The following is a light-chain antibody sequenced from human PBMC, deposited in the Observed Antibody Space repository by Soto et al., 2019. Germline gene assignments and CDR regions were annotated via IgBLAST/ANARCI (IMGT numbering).Light chain of an antibody. CDR2: KAS. V-gene: IGKV1-5*03. Sequence: DSQMTQAAAALSATVGDRVTITCRASQSISSWLAWYQQKPGKAPKLLIYKASSLESGVPSRFSGSGSGTEFTLTISSLQPDDFETYYCQQYNSYSRTFGQGTEVDI. CDR3: QQYNSYSRT. J-gene: IGKJ1*01. CDR1: QSISSW.